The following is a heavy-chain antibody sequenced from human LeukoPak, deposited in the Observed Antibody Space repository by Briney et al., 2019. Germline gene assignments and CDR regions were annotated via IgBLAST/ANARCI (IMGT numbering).Heavy chain of an antibody. CDR2: IRRKVSGGTP. J-gene: IGHJ5*02. Sequence: GGSLRLSCAASGFTFSSHSMNWVRQAPGKGLEWVSFIRRKVSGGTPEYAASVKGRYSLSIDDSKPIGYLQMNNLKIEDTAIYYCTIFYGEFPKGFDPWGRGTLVTVSS. CDR1: GFTFSSHS. V-gene: IGHV3-49*04. CDR3: TIFYGEFPKGFDP. D-gene: IGHD3-10*01.